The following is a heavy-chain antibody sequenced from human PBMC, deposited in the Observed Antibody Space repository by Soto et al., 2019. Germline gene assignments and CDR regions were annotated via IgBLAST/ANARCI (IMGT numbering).Heavy chain of an antibody. J-gene: IGHJ4*02. Sequence: PSETLSLTCTVSGVSISSYYWSWIRQPPGKGLEWIGYIYYSGSTNYNPSLKSRVTISVDTSKNQFSLKLSSVTAADTAVYYCARGHSSGYLLDYWGQGTLVTVSS. D-gene: IGHD3-22*01. CDR1: GVSISSYY. CDR2: IYYSGST. V-gene: IGHV4-59*01. CDR3: ARGHSSGYLLDY.